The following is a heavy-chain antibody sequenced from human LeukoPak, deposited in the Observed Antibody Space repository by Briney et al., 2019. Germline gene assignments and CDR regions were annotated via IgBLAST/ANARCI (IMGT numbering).Heavy chain of an antibody. D-gene: IGHD4-17*01. J-gene: IGHJ2*01. CDR3: ARWVTTVRKWYFDL. V-gene: IGHV4-34*01. Sequence: SETLSLTCAVYGGSFSGYYWSWISQPPGKGLEWIGEINHSGSTNYNPSLKSRVTISVDTSKNQFSLKLSSVTAADTAVYYCARWVTTVRKWYFDLWGRGTLVTVSS. CDR1: GGSFSGYY. CDR2: INHSGST.